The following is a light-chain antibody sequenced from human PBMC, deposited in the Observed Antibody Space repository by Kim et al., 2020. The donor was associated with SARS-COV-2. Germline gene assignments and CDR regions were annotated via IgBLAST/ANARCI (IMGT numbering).Light chain of an antibody. CDR3: QQYFNSPYT. V-gene: IGKV3-20*01. CDR1: QSVNSTY. CDR2: DAS. J-gene: IGKJ2*01. Sequence: LSPGERATLSCRASQSVNSTYLAWYQQKPGQTPSLLIYDASSRATGIPDRFSGSGSGTDFALTISRLEPEDFAVYYCQQYFNSPYTFGQGTKLEI.